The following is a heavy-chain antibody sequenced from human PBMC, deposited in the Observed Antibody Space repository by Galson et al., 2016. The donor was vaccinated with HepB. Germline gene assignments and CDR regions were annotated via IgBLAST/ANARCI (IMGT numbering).Heavy chain of an antibody. Sequence: SLRLSCAASGFIFSSYTLNWVRQAPGKGLEWVSSINSGSGYIYYAGSVKGRFTISRDNAKNSLYLQMNSLTTDDTAIYYCARVSGDVERPGGLDYWGQGTLVTVSA. CDR2: INSGSGYI. V-gene: IGHV3-21*01. CDR1: GFIFSSYT. D-gene: IGHD1-1*01. CDR3: ARVSGDVERPGGLDY. J-gene: IGHJ4*02.